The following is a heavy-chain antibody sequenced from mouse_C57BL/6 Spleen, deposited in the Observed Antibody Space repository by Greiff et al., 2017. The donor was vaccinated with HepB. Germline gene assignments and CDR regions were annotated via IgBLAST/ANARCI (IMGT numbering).Heavy chain of an antibody. CDR2: ISSGSSTI. D-gene: IGHD2-5*01. CDR1: GFTFSDYG. J-gene: IGHJ4*01. Sequence: EVMLVESGGGLVKPGGSLKLSCAASGFTFSDYGMHWVRQAPEKGLEWVAYISSGSSTIYYADTVKGRFTISRDNAKNTLFLQMTSLRSEDTAMYYGARPYSNLRLLMDYWGQGTSVTVSS. V-gene: IGHV5-17*01. CDR3: ARPYSNLRLLMDY.